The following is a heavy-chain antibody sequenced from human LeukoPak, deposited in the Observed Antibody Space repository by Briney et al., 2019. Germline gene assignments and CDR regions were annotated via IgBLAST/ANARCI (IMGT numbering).Heavy chain of an antibody. Sequence: PGGSLRLSCAASGFTFSSYAMHWVRQAPGKGLEWVAVISYDGSNKYYADSVKGRFTISRDNSKNTLYLQMNSLRAEDTAVYYCAKDLYYGSGKEYYFDYWGQGTLVTVSS. D-gene: IGHD3-10*01. J-gene: IGHJ4*02. V-gene: IGHV3-30-3*01. CDR1: GFTFSSYA. CDR2: ISYDGSNK. CDR3: AKDLYYGSGKEYYFDY.